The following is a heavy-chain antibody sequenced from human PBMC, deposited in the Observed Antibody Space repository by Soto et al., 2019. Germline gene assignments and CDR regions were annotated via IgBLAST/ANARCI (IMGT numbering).Heavy chain of an antibody. CDR1: GFTFSSYA. J-gene: IGHJ4*02. D-gene: IGHD5-18*01. CDR3: ARELGRGYSYGYFDY. Sequence: QVQLVESGGGVVQPGRSLRLSCAASGFTFSSYAMHWVRQAPGKGLEWVAVISYDGSNKYYADSVKGRFTISRDNSKNTLYRQMNSLRAEDTAVYYCARELGRGYSYGYFDYWGQGTLVTVSS. CDR2: ISYDGSNK. V-gene: IGHV3-30-3*01.